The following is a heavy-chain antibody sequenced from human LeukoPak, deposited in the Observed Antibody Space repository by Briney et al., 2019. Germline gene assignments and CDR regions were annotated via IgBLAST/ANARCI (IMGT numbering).Heavy chain of an antibody. CDR2: ISGSGGST. CDR1: GFTFSSYA. Sequence: PSGGSLRLSCAASGFTFSSYAMSWVRQAPGKGLEWVSAISGSGGSTYYADSVKGRFTISRDNSKNTLYLQMNSLRAEDTAVYYCANLMMGLIVVVPAATIDYWGQGTLVTVSS. D-gene: IGHD2-2*01. J-gene: IGHJ4*02. CDR3: ANLMMGLIVVVPAATIDY. V-gene: IGHV3-23*01.